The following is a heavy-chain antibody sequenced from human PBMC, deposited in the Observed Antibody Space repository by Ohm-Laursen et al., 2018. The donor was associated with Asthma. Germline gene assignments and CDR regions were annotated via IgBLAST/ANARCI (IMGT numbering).Heavy chain of an antibody. CDR2: IKSKTDGGTT. CDR1: GFSFSSNT. D-gene: IGHD3-9*01. J-gene: IGHJ4*02. Sequence: SLRLSCAASGFSFSSNTITWVRQAPGKGLEWVGRIKSKTDGGTTDYAAPVKGRFTIPRDDSKNTLYLQMNSLKTEDTAVYYCTTDQYDILTGYYFDYWGQGTLVTVSS. CDR3: TTDQYDILTGYYFDY. V-gene: IGHV3-15*01.